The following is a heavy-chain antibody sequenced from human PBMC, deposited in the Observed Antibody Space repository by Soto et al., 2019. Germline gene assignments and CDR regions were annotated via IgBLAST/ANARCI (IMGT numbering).Heavy chain of an antibody. CDR3: ATRPLLPGAP. D-gene: IGHD3-22*01. CDR2: IHSGGST. V-gene: IGHV3-53*01. J-gene: IGHJ3*01. CDR1: GFTFSSND. Sequence: EVQLVESGGGLIQPGGSLRLSCAASGFTFSSNDMNWVRQAPGQGLEWGSLIHSGGSTYYADSVKARFTSSRDNSMNTLYLQMSSLRAEDTAVYYCATRPLLPGAPWGQGTMVTVSS.